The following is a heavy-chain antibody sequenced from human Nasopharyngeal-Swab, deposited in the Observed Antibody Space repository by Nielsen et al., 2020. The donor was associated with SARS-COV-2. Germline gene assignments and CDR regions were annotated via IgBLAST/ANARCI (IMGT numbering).Heavy chain of an antibody. Sequence: ESLKISCAASGFGFSAFAMSWVRQAPGKGLEWIGEINHSGSTNYNPSLKSRVTISVDTSKNQFSLKLSSVTAADTAVYYCARGGSSSWYYYYYGMDVWGQGTTVTVSS. CDR2: INHSGST. CDR3: ARGGSSSWYYYYYGMDV. CDR1: GFGFSAFA. D-gene: IGHD6-13*01. V-gene: IGHV4-34*01. J-gene: IGHJ6*02.